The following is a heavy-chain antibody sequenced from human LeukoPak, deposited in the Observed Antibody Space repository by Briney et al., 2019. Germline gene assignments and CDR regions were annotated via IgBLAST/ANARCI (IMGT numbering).Heavy chain of an antibody. Sequence: GGSLRLSCAASGFTFSSYEMNWVRQAPGKGLEWVSYISSSGSTIYYADSVKGRFTISRDNAKNSLYLQMNSLRAEDTAVYYCASQPPYHYDSSGYPGFFDYWGQGTLVTVSS. CDR2: ISSSGSTI. CDR3: ASQPPYHYDSSGYPGFFDY. CDR1: GFTFSSYE. V-gene: IGHV3-48*03. D-gene: IGHD3-22*01. J-gene: IGHJ4*02.